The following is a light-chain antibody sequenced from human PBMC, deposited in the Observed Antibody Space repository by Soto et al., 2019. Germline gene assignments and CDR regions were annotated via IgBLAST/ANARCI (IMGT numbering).Light chain of an antibody. CDR1: TSDVGGYDY. J-gene: IGLJ1*01. V-gene: IGLV2-11*01. CDR3: CSYAGDFYV. CDR2: DVT. Sequence: QSALTQPRPLSGSPGQSVAISCTGTTSDVGGYDYVSWYQQHPGKAPELIIFDVTKRPSGVPDRFSGSKSGNTASLTISGLQAEDEADYFCCSYAGDFYVFGSGTKVTVL.